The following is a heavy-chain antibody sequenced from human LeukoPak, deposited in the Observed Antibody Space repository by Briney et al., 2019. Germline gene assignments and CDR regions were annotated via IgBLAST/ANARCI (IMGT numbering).Heavy chain of an antibody. CDR1: GFTFSSDA. Sequence: PGRSLRLSCAASGFTFSSDAMSWVRQAPGKGLEWVSAISGSGASTYYADSVEGRFSISRDNAKNSLYLQVNSLRGEDTAVYYCARDQPGSHYNPYYYYGMDVWGKGPWVTVSS. V-gene: IGHV3-23*01. CDR3: ARDQPGSHYNPYYYYGMDV. CDR2: ISGSGAST. J-gene: IGHJ6*04. D-gene: IGHD3-10*01.